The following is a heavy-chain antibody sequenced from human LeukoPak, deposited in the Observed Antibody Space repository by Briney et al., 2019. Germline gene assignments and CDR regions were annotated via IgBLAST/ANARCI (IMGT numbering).Heavy chain of an antibody. CDR2: ISSSGSTI. V-gene: IGHV3-11*01. CDR1: GFTFSDYY. CDR3: AREGYSYAINWFDP. J-gene: IGHJ5*02. D-gene: IGHD5-18*01. Sequence: GGSLRLSCAASGFTFSDYYMSWIRQAPGKGLEWVSYISSSGSTIYYADSVKGRFTISRDNAKNSLYLQMNSLRAEDTAVYYCAREGYSYAINWFDPWGQGTLVTVSS.